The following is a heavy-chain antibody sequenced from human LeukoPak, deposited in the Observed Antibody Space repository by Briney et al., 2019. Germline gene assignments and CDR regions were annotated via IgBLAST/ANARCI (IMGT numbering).Heavy chain of an antibody. Sequence: GRSLRLSCAASGLTLDDYGMRWVRQAPGKGLEWVSGINWNGGSTGYADSVKGRFTISRDNAKNSVYLQMNSRRAEDTALYYCARENLADYYDSSGYFDYWGQGTLVTVSS. CDR2: INWNGGST. CDR3: ARENLADYYDSSGYFDY. D-gene: IGHD3-22*01. V-gene: IGHV3-20*04. J-gene: IGHJ4*02. CDR1: GLTLDDYG.